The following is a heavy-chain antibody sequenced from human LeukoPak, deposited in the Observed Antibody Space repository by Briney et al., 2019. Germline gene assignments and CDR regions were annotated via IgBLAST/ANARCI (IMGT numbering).Heavy chain of an antibody. Sequence: SETLSLTCAVYGGSFSVYYCSWIRQPPGKGLEWIGEMNHSGSTNYNPSLKSRVTISVDTSKNQFSLKLSSVTAADTAVYYCARAAHTIFGVVISMGGAFDIWGQGTMVTVSS. CDR3: ARAAHTIFGVVISMGGAFDI. CDR1: GGSFSVYY. V-gene: IGHV4-34*01. D-gene: IGHD3-3*01. J-gene: IGHJ3*02. CDR2: MNHSGST.